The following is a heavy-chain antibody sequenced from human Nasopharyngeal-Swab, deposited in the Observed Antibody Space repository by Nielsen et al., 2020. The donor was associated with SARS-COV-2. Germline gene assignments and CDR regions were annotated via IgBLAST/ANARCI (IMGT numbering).Heavy chain of an antibody. CDR2: ISAYNGNT. CDR1: GYTFTSYG. Sequence: ASAKVSCKASGYTFTSYGISWVRQAPGQGLEWMGWISAYNGNTNYAQKLQGRVTMTTDTSTSTAYMELRSLRSDDTAVYYCARLPYYYDSSGYLYYFDYWGQGTLVTVSS. J-gene: IGHJ4*02. V-gene: IGHV1-18*01. CDR3: ARLPYYYDSSGYLYYFDY. D-gene: IGHD3-22*01.